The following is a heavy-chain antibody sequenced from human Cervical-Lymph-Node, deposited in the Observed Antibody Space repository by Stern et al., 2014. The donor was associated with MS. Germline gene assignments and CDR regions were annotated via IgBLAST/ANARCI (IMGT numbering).Heavy chain of an antibody. Sequence: VPLVESGPEVKKPGSSVKVSCQAAGDTFGSYGISWVRQAPGQGLEWMGGPFPFFGTPICAQKFQGRVTMTADESTTTAYMDLTSLSVEDTAVYYCATSTYGLVHWGQGTLVTVSS. V-gene: IGHV1-69*01. CDR3: ATSTYGLVH. D-gene: IGHD3-10*01. J-gene: IGHJ4*02. CDR1: GDTFGSYG. CDR2: PFPFFGTP.